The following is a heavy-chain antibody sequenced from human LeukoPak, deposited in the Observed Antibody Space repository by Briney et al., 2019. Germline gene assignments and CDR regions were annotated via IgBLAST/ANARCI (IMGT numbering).Heavy chain of an antibody. CDR3: ARGLRFLEWLLY. CDR2: ISYDGSNK. D-gene: IGHD3-3*01. V-gene: IGHV3-30-3*01. Sequence: PGRSLRLSCAASGFTFSSYAMHWVRQAPGKGLEWVAVISYDGSNKYYADSVKGRFTISRDNSKNTLYLRMNSLRAEDTAVYYCARGLRFLEWLLYWGQGTLVTVSS. J-gene: IGHJ4*02. CDR1: GFTFSSYA.